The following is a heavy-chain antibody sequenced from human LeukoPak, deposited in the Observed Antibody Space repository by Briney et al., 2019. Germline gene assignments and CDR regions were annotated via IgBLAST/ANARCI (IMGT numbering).Heavy chain of an antibody. Sequence: SETLSLTCTASGGAISSSSYYWSWIRQPPGKGLEWIGYIYYSGSTNYNPSLKSRVTISVDTSKNQFSLKLSSVTAADTAVYYCARGPLGYCSSTSCYAPYYYYGMDVWGQGTTVTVSS. V-gene: IGHV4-61*01. D-gene: IGHD2-2*01. CDR1: GGAISSSSYY. CDR3: ARGPLGYCSSTSCYAPYYYYGMDV. CDR2: IYYSGST. J-gene: IGHJ6*02.